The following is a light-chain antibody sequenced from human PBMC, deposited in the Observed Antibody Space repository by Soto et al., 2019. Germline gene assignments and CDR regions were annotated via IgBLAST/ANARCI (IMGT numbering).Light chain of an antibody. V-gene: IGKV1-39*01. CDR1: QSISSY. Sequence: DIQMTQSPSSLSASVGDRVTITCRASQSISSYLNWYQQKPGKAPKLLIYAASSLQSGVPSRFSGSGSGTDSTLTISSLQPEDFATYYCQQSYSTRLTFGGGTKVEIK. J-gene: IGKJ4*01. CDR3: QQSYSTRLT. CDR2: AAS.